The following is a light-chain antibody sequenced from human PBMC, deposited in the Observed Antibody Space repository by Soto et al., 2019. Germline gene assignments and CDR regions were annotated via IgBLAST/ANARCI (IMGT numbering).Light chain of an antibody. CDR3: QPYGDSPYT. J-gene: IGKJ2*01. Sequence: EIVLTQSPATLSLSPGERAALSCGASQSVNNNFFAWYQQIPGQAPRLLIYGASSRASGIPARFSGSGSGTDFTLTISRLEPEDFAVYYCQPYGDSPYTFGQGTKLQIK. CDR1: QSVNNNF. V-gene: IGKV3-20*01. CDR2: GAS.